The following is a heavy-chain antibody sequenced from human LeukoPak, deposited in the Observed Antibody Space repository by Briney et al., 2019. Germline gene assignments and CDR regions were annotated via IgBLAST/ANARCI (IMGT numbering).Heavy chain of an antibody. Sequence: SETLCLTCNVSGGSISSINYYWSWIRQHPGKGLEWIAYIYYSGSTSYNPSLKSRVTISVDTSKNQFSLKLSSVTAADTAVYYCARSGNYGGAYWGPGTLVTVSS. J-gene: IGHJ4*02. CDR3: ARSGNYGGAY. CDR2: IYYSGST. D-gene: IGHD4-17*01. V-gene: IGHV4-31*03. CDR1: GGSISSINYY.